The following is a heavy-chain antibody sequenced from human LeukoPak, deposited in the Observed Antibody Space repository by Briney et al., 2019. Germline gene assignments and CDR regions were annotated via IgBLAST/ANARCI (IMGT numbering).Heavy chain of an antibody. CDR2: IYYSGTT. CDR3: ARRARVDYWYFDL. V-gene: IGHV4-39*01. Sequence: PSETLCLTCNASGSSISSSSNYWGWLRPPQGKGLEWIGTIYYSGTTYYNPSLKSRVTISADTSNNQFSLKVTSVTAADTAVYIGARRARVDYWYFDLWGRGTLVTVSS. J-gene: IGHJ2*01. CDR1: GSSISSSSNY.